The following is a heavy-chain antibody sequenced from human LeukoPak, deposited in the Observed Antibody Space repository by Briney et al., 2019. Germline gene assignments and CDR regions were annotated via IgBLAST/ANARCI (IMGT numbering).Heavy chain of an antibody. V-gene: IGHV3-23*01. CDR1: GFTFSTFA. CDR3: AKEMKSGGWPFDY. CDR2: ISDGGDYT. Sequence: PGGSLRLSCAASGFTFSTFAMSWARQAPGKGLEWVSGISDGGDYTYFADSVKGRFTISRDNSKNTLFLQMNSLRADDTALYYCAKEMKSGGWPFDYWGQGALVTVSS. D-gene: IGHD2-15*01. J-gene: IGHJ4*02.